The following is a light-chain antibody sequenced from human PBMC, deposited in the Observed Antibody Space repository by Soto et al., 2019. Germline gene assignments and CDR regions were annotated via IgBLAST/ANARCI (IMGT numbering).Light chain of an antibody. CDR1: SGSIASNY. V-gene: IGLV6-57*02. CDR3: QSYDSSNLNV. J-gene: IGLJ6*01. CDR2: EDN. Sequence: NFMLTQPHSVSKSPGKTVTISCTGSSGSIASNYVQWYQQRPGSAPTTVIYEDNQRPSGVPDRFSGSIDSSSNSASLTISGLKTEDEADYYCQSYDSSNLNVFGSGTQLTVL.